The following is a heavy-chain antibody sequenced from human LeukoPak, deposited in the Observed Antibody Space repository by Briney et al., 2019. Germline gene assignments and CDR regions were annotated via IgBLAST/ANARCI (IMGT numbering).Heavy chain of an antibody. Sequence: GGSLRLSFEALGSTLSSYALNWVGQAPGKGREWVSSISSSSSYIYYADSVKGRFTISRDNAKNSLYLQMNSLRAEDTAVYYCAREDSGYDFGGQGTLVTVSS. D-gene: IGHD5-12*01. V-gene: IGHV3-21*01. CDR3: AREDSGYDF. CDR2: ISSSSSYI. J-gene: IGHJ4*02. CDR1: GSTLSSYA.